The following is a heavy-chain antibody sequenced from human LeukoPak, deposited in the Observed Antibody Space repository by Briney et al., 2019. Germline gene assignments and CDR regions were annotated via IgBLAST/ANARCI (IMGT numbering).Heavy chain of an antibody. J-gene: IGHJ5*02. D-gene: IGHD3-22*01. CDR1: GGSISSSSYY. V-gene: IGHV4-39*07. CDR2: IYYSGST. Sequence: PSETLSLTCTVSGGSISSSSYYWGWIRQPPGKGLEWIGSIYYSGSTYYNPSLKSRVTISVDTSKNQFSLKLSSVTAADTAVYYCARLYYYDSSGPYWFDPWGQGTLVTVSS. CDR3: ARLYYYDSSGPYWFDP.